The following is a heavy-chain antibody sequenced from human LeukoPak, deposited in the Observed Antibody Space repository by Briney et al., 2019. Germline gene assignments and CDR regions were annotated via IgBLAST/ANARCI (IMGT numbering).Heavy chain of an antibody. Sequence: PGGSLRLSCAASGFTFSRYSMNWVRQAPGKGLEWVASISSTSTFIYSADSVKGRFTISRDTAKTSLFLQINSLRAEETAIYYCARDYFDSSDYPQTYYYYYMDVWGKGTTVTVSS. CDR2: ISSTSTFI. V-gene: IGHV3-21*01. CDR3: ARDYFDSSDYPQTYYYYYMDV. CDR1: GFTFSRYS. D-gene: IGHD3-22*01. J-gene: IGHJ6*03.